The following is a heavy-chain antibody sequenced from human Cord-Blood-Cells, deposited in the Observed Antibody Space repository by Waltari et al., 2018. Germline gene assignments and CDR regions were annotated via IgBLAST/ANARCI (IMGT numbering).Heavy chain of an antibody. D-gene: IGHD2-8*02. J-gene: IGHJ3*02. V-gene: IGHV1-46*01. Sequence: QVQLVQSGAEVKNPGASVKVSCKASGYTFPSPYVHWVRQAPGQGLEWMGIINPSGGSTSYAQKFQGRVTMTRDTSTSTVYMELSGLRSEDTAVYYCARGGGELVNAFDIWGQGTMVTVSS. CDR3: ARGGGELVNAFDI. CDR1: GYTFPSPY. CDR2: INPSGGST.